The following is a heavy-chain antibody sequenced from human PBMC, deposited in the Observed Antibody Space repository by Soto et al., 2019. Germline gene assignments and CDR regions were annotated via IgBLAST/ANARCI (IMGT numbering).Heavy chain of an antibody. J-gene: IGHJ6*02. V-gene: IGHV4-31*03. CDR3: ARFITMVRGASRVYYYYGMDV. CDR2: IYYSGST. Sequence: SETLSLTCTVSGGSISSGGYYWSWIRQHPGKGLEWIGYIYYSGSTYYNPSLKSRVTISVDTSKNQFSLKLSSVTAADTAVYYCARFITMVRGASRVYYYYGMDVWGQGTTVTVSS. CDR1: GGSISSGGYY. D-gene: IGHD3-10*01.